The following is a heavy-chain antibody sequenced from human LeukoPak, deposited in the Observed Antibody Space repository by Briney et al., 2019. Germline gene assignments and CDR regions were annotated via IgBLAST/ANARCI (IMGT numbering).Heavy chain of an antibody. CDR3: SKTIAVADPTDY. D-gene: IGHD6-19*01. CDR2: MSSDGGDI. Sequence: GGSLRLPCAASGFTFSRYGMHWVRQAPGKGLEWLAVMSSDGGDIYYADSVKGRFTISRDNSKNTLYLQMNSLRAEDTAVYYCSKTIAVADPTDYWGQGTLVTVSS. V-gene: IGHV3-30*18. J-gene: IGHJ4*02. CDR1: GFTFSRYG.